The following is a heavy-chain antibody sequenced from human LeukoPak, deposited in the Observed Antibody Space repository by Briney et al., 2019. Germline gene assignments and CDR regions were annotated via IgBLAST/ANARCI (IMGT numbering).Heavy chain of an antibody. D-gene: IGHD1-26*01. CDR3: ARDQVGATPPFSFDY. CDR1: GFTFSSYS. V-gene: IGHV3-30*03. CDR2: ISYDGSNK. J-gene: IGHJ4*02. Sequence: GGSLRLSCAASGFTFSSYSMNWVRQAPGKGLEWVAVISYDGSNKYYADSVKGRFTISRDNSKNTLYLQMNSLRAEDTAVYYCARDQVGATPPFSFDYWGQGTLVTVSS.